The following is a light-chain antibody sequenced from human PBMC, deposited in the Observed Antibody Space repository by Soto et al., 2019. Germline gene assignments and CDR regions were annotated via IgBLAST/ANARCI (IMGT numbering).Light chain of an antibody. CDR2: DVT. J-gene: IGLJ1*01. CDR3: CAFAGSYTS. Sequence: QSVLTQPRSVSGSPGQSVTIACTGTSXDVGGYNYVSWYQQHPGKAPKLMIYDVTKRPSGVPDRFSGSKSGNTASLTISGLQAEDEADYYCCAFAGSYTSFGTGTKVTVL. V-gene: IGLV2-11*01. CDR1: SXDVGGYNY.